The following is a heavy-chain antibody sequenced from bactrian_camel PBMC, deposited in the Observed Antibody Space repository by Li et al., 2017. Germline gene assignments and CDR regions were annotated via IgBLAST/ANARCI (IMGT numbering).Heavy chain of an antibody. CDR3: AARSVGWCPLFEHWLGKRAYTPGGYFAN. Sequence: QAGGSLRLSCVHSGYSPPPDCMAWYRQAPGKVREGVASVDYDGEVSYADSVKGRFTISQDKTENSLYLQMDRLEPEDTGMYYCAARSVGWCPLFEHWLGKRAYTPGGYFANWGQGPRSPSP. J-gene: IGHJ6*01. D-gene: IGHD1*01. CDR1: GYSPPPDC. V-gene: IGHV3S57*01. CDR2: VDYDGEV.